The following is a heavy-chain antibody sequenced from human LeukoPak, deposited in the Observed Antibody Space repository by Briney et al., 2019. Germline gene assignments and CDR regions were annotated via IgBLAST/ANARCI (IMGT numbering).Heavy chain of an antibody. CDR1: GFTFSSYS. CDR3: ARETYDYVWGSLGYFDY. J-gene: IGHJ4*02. D-gene: IGHD3-16*01. CDR2: ISSSSSYI. Sequence: PGGSLRLSCAASGFTFSSYSMNWVRQAPGKGLEWVSSISSSSSYIYYADSVKGRFTISRDNAKNSLYLQMNSLRAEDTAVYYCARETYDYVWGSLGYFDYWGQGTLVTVSS. V-gene: IGHV3-21*01.